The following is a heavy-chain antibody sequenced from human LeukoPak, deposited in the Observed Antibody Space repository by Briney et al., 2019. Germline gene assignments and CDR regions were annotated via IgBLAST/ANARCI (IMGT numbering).Heavy chain of an antibody. CDR1: GYSISSNKW. V-gene: IGHV4-4*02. Sequence: SETLTLTCAVSGYSISSNKWWGWIRQPPGKGPEWIGEINHSGSTNYNPSLKSRVTISVDTSKNQFSLKLSSVTAADTAVYYCANQAAAGAFDIWGQGTMVTVSS. CDR3: ANQAAAGAFDI. D-gene: IGHD6-13*01. J-gene: IGHJ3*02. CDR2: INHSGST.